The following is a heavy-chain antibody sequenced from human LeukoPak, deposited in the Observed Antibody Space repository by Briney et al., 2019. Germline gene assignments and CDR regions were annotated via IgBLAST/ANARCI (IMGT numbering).Heavy chain of an antibody. V-gene: IGHV4-59*11. CDR2: IYYSGTT. CDR3: ATYYRGVGGRGY. J-gene: IGHJ4*02. CDR1: GDSISGQH. Sequence: SETLSLTCTVSGDSISGQHLTWIRHPPGKGLEWIGQIYYSGTTHYNPALQSRVTMSLDTSKNQFSLKVTSVTAADTAVYFCATYYRGVGGRGYWGQGTLVTVSS. D-gene: IGHD4-23*01.